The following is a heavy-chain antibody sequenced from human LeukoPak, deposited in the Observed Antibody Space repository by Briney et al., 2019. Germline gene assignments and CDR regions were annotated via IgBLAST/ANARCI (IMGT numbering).Heavy chain of an antibody. Sequence: PGGSLRLSCAASGFTFSSYGMSWVRQAPGKGLEWVSAISGSGGSTYYADSVKGRFTISRGNSKNTLYLQMNSLRAEDTAVYYCARGHSGWYDYWGQGTLVTVSS. D-gene: IGHD6-19*01. J-gene: IGHJ4*02. CDR3: ARGHSGWYDY. V-gene: IGHV3-23*01. CDR1: GFTFSSYG. CDR2: ISGSGGST.